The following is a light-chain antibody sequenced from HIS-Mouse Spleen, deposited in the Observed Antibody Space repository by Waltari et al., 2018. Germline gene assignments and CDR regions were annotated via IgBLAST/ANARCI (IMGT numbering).Light chain of an antibody. Sequence: AIRMTQSPSSFSASTGDRVPITCRASQVISSYLAWYQQKPGKAPKLLIYAASTLQSGVPSRFSGSGSGTDSTLTISCLQSEDFATYYCQQYYSYPFTFGPGTKVDIK. J-gene: IGKJ3*01. CDR3: QQYYSYPFT. CDR2: AAS. CDR1: QVISSY. V-gene: IGKV1-8*01.